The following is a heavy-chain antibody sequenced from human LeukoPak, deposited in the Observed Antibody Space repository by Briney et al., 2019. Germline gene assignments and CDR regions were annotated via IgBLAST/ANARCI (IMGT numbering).Heavy chain of an antibody. V-gene: IGHV3-21*01. D-gene: IGHD1-26*01. J-gene: IGHJ6*02. Sequence: GGSLRRSCAASGFTFSSYSMNWVRQAPGKGLEWVSSISSSSSYIYYADSVKGRFTISRDNAKNSLYLQMNSLRAEDTAVYYCARGSYYAYYYYGMDVWGQGTTVTVSS. CDR3: ARGSYYAYYYYGMDV. CDR1: GFTFSSYS. CDR2: ISSSSSYI.